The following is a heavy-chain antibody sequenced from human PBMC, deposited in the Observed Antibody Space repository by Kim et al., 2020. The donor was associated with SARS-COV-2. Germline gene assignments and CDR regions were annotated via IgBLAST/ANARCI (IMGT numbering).Heavy chain of an antibody. D-gene: IGHD2-15*01. CDR2: ISPNTGDT. Sequence: ASVKVSCKASGYRFTAYDLHWVRQAPGQGLEWMGWISPNTGDTKYAQKFQGRVTLTRDTSISTAYMDLSRLTSDGTAGYYCARDPGYCIGGSCRFDPWGQGTLVTVSS. CDR1: GYRFTAYD. V-gene: IGHV1-2*02. CDR3: ARDPGYCIGGSCRFDP. J-gene: IGHJ5*02.